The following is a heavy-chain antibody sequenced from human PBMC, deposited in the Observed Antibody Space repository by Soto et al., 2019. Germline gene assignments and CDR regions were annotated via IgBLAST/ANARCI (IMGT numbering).Heavy chain of an antibody. D-gene: IGHD3-10*01. CDR3: PTDGYHGSGSTYPAH. CDR1: GGCMSEWF. V-gene: IGHV4-59*01. CDR2: IYYLGST. J-gene: IGHJ4*02. Sequence: SEAVSLTWSGAGGCMSEWFWRWIGQAAGKGLEWIGYIYYLGSTDYNPSLKSRVTISVDTSKRQFSLRLTSVTAADTAVYYCPTDGYHGSGSTYPAHWGPGPKVTVSA.